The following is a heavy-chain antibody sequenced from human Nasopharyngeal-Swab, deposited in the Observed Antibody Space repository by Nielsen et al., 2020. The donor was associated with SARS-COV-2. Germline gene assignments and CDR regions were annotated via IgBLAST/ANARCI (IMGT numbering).Heavy chain of an antibody. J-gene: IGHJ4*02. D-gene: IGHD2-15*01. Sequence: GGSLRLSCVASRFTFSRWPMHWVRQAPGKGLEWVTVISSDGSDKQYVDSVKGRFTISRDNAKNTLYLQMNSLRAEDTAVYYCARDVGGRDNYWGQGALVTVSS. CDR3: ARDVGGRDNY. V-gene: IGHV3-30*03. CDR2: ISSDGSDK. CDR1: RFTFSRWP.